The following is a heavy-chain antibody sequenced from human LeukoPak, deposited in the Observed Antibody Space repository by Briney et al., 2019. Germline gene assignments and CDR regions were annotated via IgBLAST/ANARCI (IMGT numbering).Heavy chain of an antibody. CDR1: GGSISSYY. D-gene: IGHD6-19*01. CDR3: ASPNSGVAGTFDY. V-gene: IGHV4-59*08. J-gene: IGHJ4*02. Sequence: SETLSLTCTVSGGSISSYYWSWIRQPPGKGLEWIGYIYYSGSTNYNPSLKSRVTISVDTSKNQFSLKLSSVTAADTAVYYCASPNSGVAGTFDYWGQGTLVTVSS. CDR2: IYYSGST.